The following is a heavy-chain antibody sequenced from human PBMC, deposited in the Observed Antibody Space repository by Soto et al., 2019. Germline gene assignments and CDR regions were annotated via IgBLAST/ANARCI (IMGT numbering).Heavy chain of an antibody. CDR1: GYTFTGYY. V-gene: IGHV1-2*02. J-gene: IGHJ4*02. CDR3: ATAKNYGANIFDY. CDR2: LNPNSGGT. Sequence: QVQLVQSGAEVKKPGASVKVSCKASGYTFTGYYIHWVRQAPGQGLVWVGWLNPNSGGTYYAQNFQGRVTMTRETSISTAYMELRGLRSDDTAVYYCATAKNYGANIFDYWGQGTLVTVSS. D-gene: IGHD4-17*01.